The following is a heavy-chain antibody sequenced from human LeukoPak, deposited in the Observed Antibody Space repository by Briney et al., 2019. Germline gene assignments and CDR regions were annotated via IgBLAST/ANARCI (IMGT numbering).Heavy chain of an antibody. CDR2: IYYNGST. D-gene: IGHD6-6*01. CDR3: VMEYSSSSGRRAFDI. CDR1: GGSISSYY. V-gene: IGHV4-59*01. J-gene: IGHJ3*02. Sequence: PSEALSLTCTVSGGSISSYYWSWIRQPPGQGREWVAFIYYNGSTNYNPSLRSRIPISVDTSKRQFFLMLSTVTAADTAVDCCVMEYSSSSGRRAFDIWGQGTMVTVSS.